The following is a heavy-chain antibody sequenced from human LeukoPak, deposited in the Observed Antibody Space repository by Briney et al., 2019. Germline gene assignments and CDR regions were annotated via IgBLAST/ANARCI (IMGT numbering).Heavy chain of an antibody. D-gene: IGHD6-19*01. V-gene: IGHV3-74*01. Sequence: PGGSLRLSCAISGFTFSGCELTWVRQAPGKGLLWVSRINPEGSSTTYADSVRGRFTISRDNAKNTLYLQMNSLRAEDTAVYYCARGRGYSSGWYSFDYWGQGTLVTVSS. J-gene: IGHJ4*02. CDR1: GFTFSGCE. CDR3: ARGRGYSSGWYSFDY. CDR2: INPEGSST.